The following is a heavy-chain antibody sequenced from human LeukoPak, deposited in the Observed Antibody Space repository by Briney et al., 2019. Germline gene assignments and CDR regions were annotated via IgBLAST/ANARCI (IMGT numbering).Heavy chain of an antibody. CDR1: GFMSGSYP. CDR3: AKGYRRGWYVGGNFDY. J-gene: IGHJ4*02. CDR2: VSGRGDST. Sequence: TGGSLRLSCVVSGFMSGSYPMTWVRQDPRKGLEWLSTVSGRGDSTYYAESVKGRFTISRDTSKNTVYLQMNSLRAEDTALYYCAKGYRRGWYVGGNFDYWGQGTLVTVSS. D-gene: IGHD6-19*01. V-gene: IGHV3-23*01.